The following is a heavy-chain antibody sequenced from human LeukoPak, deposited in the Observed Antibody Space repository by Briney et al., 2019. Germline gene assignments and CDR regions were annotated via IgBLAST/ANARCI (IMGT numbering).Heavy chain of an antibody. J-gene: IGHJ4*02. CDR1: GGSFSGYY. V-gene: IGHV4-34*01. CDR2: INHSGNT. D-gene: IGHD3-22*01. Sequence: PSETLSLTCAVYGGSFSGYYWNWIRQPPGKGLEWIGEINHSGNTNYNPSLKRRVTISVDTSKNQFSLRLSSVTAADPAVYYCARDHNYDSSGYFLYYWGQGTLVTVSS. CDR3: ARDHNYDSSGYFLYY.